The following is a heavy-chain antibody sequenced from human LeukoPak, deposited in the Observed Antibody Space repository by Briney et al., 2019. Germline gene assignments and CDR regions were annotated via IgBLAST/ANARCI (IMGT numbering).Heavy chain of an antibody. D-gene: IGHD2-21*01. CDR3: ARVPLYCGGDCLYFDY. CDR1: GGSLSGYY. J-gene: IGHJ4*02. CDR2: INHSGST. V-gene: IGHV4-34*01. Sequence: PSETLSLTCAVYGGSLSGYYWSWIRQPPGKGLEWIGEINHSGSTKYNPSLKSRVTISIDTSKNQFSLKLSSVTAADTAVYYCARVPLYCGGDCLYFDYWGQGTLVTVSS.